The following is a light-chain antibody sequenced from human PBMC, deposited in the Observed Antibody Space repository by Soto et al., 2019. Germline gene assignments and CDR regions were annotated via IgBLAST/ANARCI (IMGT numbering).Light chain of an antibody. CDR2: GVS. CDR1: QTVTSGY. CDR3: QVYGSSSKT. J-gene: IGKJ1*01. V-gene: IGKV3-20*01. Sequence: EIVLTQSPATLSLSPGERATLSCRASQTVTSGYLAWYQQKPGQAPRLLIYGVSTGATGIPYRFSVSGSGTDFTLTISRLEPEDFAVYFCQVYGSSSKTFGHGTKVDIK.